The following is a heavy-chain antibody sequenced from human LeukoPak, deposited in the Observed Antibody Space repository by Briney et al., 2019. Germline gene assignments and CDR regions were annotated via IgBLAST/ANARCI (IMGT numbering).Heavy chain of an antibody. CDR1: GFTLSSNY. CDR2: IYSCGST. D-gene: IGHD3-22*01. J-gene: IGHJ4*02. Sequence: GESLRLSCSASGFTLSSNYMTWVRQAPGKGLEWVSVIYSCGSTYYADSVKGRFTISKDNSKNTLYLQMNSLRAEDTAVYYCARFLYYYDSSGYYYPGGFDYWGQGTLVSVSS. V-gene: IGHV3-53*01. CDR3: ARFLYYYDSSGYYYPGGFDY.